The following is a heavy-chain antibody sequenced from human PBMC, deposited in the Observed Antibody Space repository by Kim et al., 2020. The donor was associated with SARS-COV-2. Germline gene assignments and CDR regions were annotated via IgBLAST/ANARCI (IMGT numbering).Heavy chain of an antibody. J-gene: IGHJ4*02. CDR3: ARVILGATDYYDY. V-gene: IGHV3-11*06. D-gene: IGHD1-26*01. Sequence: GGSLRLSCAASGFTFSDYYMSWIRQTPGKGLEWISYISESGTYTNFADSVMARFTISRDNAKKSVYLHMNGLRADDTAMYYCARVILGATDYYDYWGQGTLVTVSS. CDR2: ISESGTYT. CDR1: GFTFSDYY.